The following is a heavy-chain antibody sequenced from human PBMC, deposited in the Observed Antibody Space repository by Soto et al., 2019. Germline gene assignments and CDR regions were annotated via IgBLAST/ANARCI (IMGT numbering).Heavy chain of an antibody. J-gene: IGHJ6*02. CDR2: IIPIFDSI. CDR3: ARARVYYYNYGMDV. CDR1: GGTFSSYA. Sequence: QVQLVQSGAEVKKPGSSVKVSCKASGGTFSSYAITWVRQAPGQGLEWMGGIIPIFDSINYAQKFQGRVTITADESTSTAYMELSSLRSEDKAVYYCARARVYYYNYGMDVWGQGTTVTVSS. V-gene: IGHV1-69*01. D-gene: IGHD6-6*01.